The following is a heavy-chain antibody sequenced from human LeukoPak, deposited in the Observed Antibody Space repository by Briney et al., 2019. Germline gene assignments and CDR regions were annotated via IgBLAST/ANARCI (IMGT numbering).Heavy chain of an antibody. D-gene: IGHD6-13*01. CDR2: ISSSSSYI. V-gene: IGHV3-21*01. CDR3: ARGSRIATYYMDV. CDR1: GFTFSSYS. Sequence: GGSLRLSCAASGFTFSSYSMNWVRQAPGKGLEWVSSISSSSSYIYYADSVKGRFTISRDNAKNSLYLQMNSLRAEDTAVYYCARGSRIATYYMDVWGKGTTVTVSS. J-gene: IGHJ6*03.